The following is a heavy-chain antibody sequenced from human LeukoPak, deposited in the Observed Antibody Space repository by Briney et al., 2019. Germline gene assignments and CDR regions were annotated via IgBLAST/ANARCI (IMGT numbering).Heavy chain of an antibody. CDR1: GGSISSYY. J-gene: IGHJ5*02. CDR2: IYYSGST. Sequence: SETLSLTCTVSGGSISSYYWSWIRQPPGKGLEWIGCIYYSGSTNYNPSLKSRVTISVDTSKNQSSLKLSSVTAADTAVYYCARVVPAAIELAGWFDPWGQGTLVTVSS. V-gene: IGHV4-59*01. CDR3: ARVVPAAIELAGWFDP. D-gene: IGHD2-2*02.